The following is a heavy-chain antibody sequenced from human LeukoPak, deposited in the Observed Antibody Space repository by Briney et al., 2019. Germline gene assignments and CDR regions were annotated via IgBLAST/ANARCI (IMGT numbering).Heavy chain of an antibody. CDR1: GFTFSSYA. D-gene: IGHD2-2*01. J-gene: IGHJ4*02. V-gene: IGHV3-23*01. CDR3: AKTYCSTTRCLSWGNDY. CDR2: ISGSGSSK. Sequence: AGGSLRLSCAASGFTFSSYAMNWVRQVPGKGLEWVSAISGSGSSKYYADSVKGRFTISRDTSRNTLYLQMNSLRAEDTAIYYCAKTYCSTTRCLSWGNDYWGQGTLVIV.